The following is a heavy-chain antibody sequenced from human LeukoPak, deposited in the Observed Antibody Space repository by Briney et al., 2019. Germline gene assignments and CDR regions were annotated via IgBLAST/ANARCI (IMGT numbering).Heavy chain of an antibody. CDR3: ARGRGYRDYDRPLDY. CDR1: GFTVSSNY. Sequence: PGGSLRLSCAASGFTVSSNYMNWVRQAPGKGLEWVSVITSGGNTYYADSVKGRSTTSRDNSKNTLYVQMNSLRAEDTAIYYCARGRGYRDYDRPLDYWGQGTLVTVSS. D-gene: IGHD5-12*01. V-gene: IGHV3-53*01. J-gene: IGHJ4*02. CDR2: ITSGGNT.